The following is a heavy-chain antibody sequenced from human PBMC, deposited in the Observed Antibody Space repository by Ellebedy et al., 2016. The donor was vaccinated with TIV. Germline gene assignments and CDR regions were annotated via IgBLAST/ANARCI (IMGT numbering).Heavy chain of an antibody. V-gene: IGHV3-7*03. D-gene: IGHD2-15*01. CDR1: GFTFSSYW. Sequence: PGGSLRLSCAGSGFTFSSYWMSWVRQAPGKGLEWVANINKDGSEKYYVDSVKGRFTISRDNAKKSLYLQMNSLRAEDTAVYYCARAVRERLYYFDYWGQGTLVTVSS. J-gene: IGHJ4*02. CDR2: INKDGSEK. CDR3: ARAVRERLYYFDY.